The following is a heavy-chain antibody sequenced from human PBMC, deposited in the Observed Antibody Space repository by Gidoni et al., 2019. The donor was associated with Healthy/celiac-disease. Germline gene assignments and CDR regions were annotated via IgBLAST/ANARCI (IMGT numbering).Heavy chain of an antibody. CDR2: IKHSGST. Sequence: QVQLQQWGAGLLKPSETLSLTCAVYGGSFSGYYWSWIRQPAGKGLEWIGEIKHSGSTKYNQALKSRVTRSVDTSKTQFSLKLSSVTAADTAVYYCARGLGYYFAFDIWGQGTMVTVSS. CDR3: ARGLGYYFAFDI. D-gene: IGHD3-22*01. V-gene: IGHV4-34*01. CDR1: GGSFSGYY. J-gene: IGHJ3*02.